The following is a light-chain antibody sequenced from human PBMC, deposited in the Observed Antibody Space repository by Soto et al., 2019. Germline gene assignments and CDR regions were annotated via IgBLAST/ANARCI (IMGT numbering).Light chain of an antibody. CDR2: EVS. CDR1: SSDVGGYNC. V-gene: IGLV2-8*01. CDR3: SSYAGSTVYV. Sequence: QSVLTQPPSASGSPGQSVTISCTGTSSDVGGYNCVSWYQQHPGKAPKLMIYEVSKRPSGVPDRFSGSKSGNTASLTVSGLQAEDEADYYCSSYAGSTVYVFGTGTKVTVL. J-gene: IGLJ1*01.